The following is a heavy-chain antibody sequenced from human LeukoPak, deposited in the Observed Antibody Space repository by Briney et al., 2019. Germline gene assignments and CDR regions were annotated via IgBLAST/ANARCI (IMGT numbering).Heavy chain of an antibody. CDR3: ARRGSSWYRGYYYYMDV. CDR1: GYTFTSYY. D-gene: IGHD6-13*01. V-gene: IGHV1-46*01. Sequence: ASVRVSCTASGYTFTSYYMHWVRQAPGQGLEWMGIINPSGGSTSHAQKFQGRVTMTRDMSTSTVYMELSSLRSEDTAVYYCARRGSSWYRGYYYYMDVWGKGTTVTVSS. J-gene: IGHJ6*03. CDR2: INPSGGST.